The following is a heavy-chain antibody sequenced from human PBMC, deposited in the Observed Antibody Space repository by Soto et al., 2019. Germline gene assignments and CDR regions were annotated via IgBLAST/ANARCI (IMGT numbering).Heavy chain of an antibody. J-gene: IGHJ4*02. CDR1: GGSLSGYY. D-gene: IGHD3-22*01. Sequence: SETLSLTCAVYGGSLSGYYWSWIRQPPGKGLEWIGEINHSGSTNYNPSLKSRVTISVDTSKNQFSLKLSSVTAADTAVYYCARSSITYYYDSSGYPRRGYFDYWGQGTLVTVSS. V-gene: IGHV4-34*01. CDR2: INHSGST. CDR3: ARSSITYYYDSSGYPRRGYFDY.